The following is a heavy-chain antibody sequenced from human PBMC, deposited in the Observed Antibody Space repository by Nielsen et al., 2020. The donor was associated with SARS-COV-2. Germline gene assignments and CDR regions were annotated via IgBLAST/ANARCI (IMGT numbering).Heavy chain of an antibody. V-gene: IGHV4-4*02. D-gene: IGHD2-2*01. Sequence: SETLSLTCAVSGGSVSSNDWWTWLRQSPGKRLGWIGEVSHSGSINYNSSLKRRVTFSMDKSKRQFSLRLTSVSAADTAVYFCARGDLVVVPSPILGLGPFFYYFYLDVWGKGTTVIVSS. J-gene: IGHJ6*03. CDR2: VSHSGSI. CDR1: GGSVSSNDW. CDR3: ARGDLVVVPSPILGLGPFFYYFYLDV.